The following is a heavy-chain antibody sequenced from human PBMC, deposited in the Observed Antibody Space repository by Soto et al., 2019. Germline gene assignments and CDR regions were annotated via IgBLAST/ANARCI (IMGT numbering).Heavy chain of an antibody. CDR1: GGSISSSSYY. V-gene: IGHV4-39*01. J-gene: IGHJ5*02. CDR2: IYYSGST. Sequence: QLQLQESGPGLVKPSETLSLTCTVSGGSISSSSYYWGWIRQPPGKGLEWIGSIYYSGSTYYNPSLKSRVTISVDTSKNQFSLKLSSVTAADTAVYYCARPGGLGPWDWFDPWGQGTLVTVSS. CDR3: ARPGGLGPWDWFDP. D-gene: IGHD2-8*02.